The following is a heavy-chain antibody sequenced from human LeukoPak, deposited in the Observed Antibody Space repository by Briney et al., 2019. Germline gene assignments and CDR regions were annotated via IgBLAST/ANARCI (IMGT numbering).Heavy chain of an antibody. Sequence: GASLRLSCAASGFIFRNYAMSWVRQAPGKGLEWVSAITGSGGTTYYADSVKGRFTISRDNSKNTLYVEMNTLRAEDTAVYYCAKWGDYDILTGYYVSDFWGQGTLVTVSS. V-gene: IGHV3-23*01. D-gene: IGHD3-9*01. CDR1: GFIFRNYA. J-gene: IGHJ4*02. CDR2: ITGSGGTT. CDR3: AKWGDYDILTGYYVSDF.